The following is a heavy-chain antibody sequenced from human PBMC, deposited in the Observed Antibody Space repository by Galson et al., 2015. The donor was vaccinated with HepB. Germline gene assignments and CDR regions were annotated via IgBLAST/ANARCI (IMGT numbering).Heavy chain of an antibody. CDR2: ISYDGSNK. V-gene: IGHV3-30-3*01. D-gene: IGHD6-19*01. CDR1: GFTFSSYV. CDR3: ARDGRIAVAGTDGAFDI. J-gene: IGHJ3*02. Sequence: SLRLSCAASGFTFSSYVMHWVRQAPGKGLEWVAVISYDGSNKYYADSVKGRFTISRDNSKNTLYLQMNSLRAEDTAVYYFARDGRIAVAGTDGAFDIWGQGTMVTVSS.